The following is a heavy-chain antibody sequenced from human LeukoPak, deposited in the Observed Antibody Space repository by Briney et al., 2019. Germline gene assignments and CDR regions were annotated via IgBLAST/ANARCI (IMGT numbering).Heavy chain of an antibody. V-gene: IGHV3-30-3*02. J-gene: IGHJ4*02. Sequence: PGGSLRLSCAASGFTFSSYAMHWVRQAPGKGLEWVAVISYDGSNKYYADSVKGRFTISRDNSKNTLYLQMNSLRAEDTAVYYCAKTQPIGGYDLYYFDYWGQGTLVTVSS. CDR2: ISYDGSNK. CDR1: GFTFSSYA. CDR3: AKTQPIGGYDLYYFDY. D-gene: IGHD5-12*01.